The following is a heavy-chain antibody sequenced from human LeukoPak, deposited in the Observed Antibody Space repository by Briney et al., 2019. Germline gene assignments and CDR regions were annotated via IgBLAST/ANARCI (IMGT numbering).Heavy chain of an antibody. CDR1: GFNFNSYS. CDR2: ISYDGSND. CDR3: ARDFRGYFDY. D-gene: IGHD3-10*01. J-gene: IGHJ4*02. Sequence: GRSLRLSCAASGFNFNSYSMHWVRQAPGKGLEWVAVISYDGSNDNYADSVKGRFTISRDNSKNTLYLQMNSLRAEDTAVLYCARDFRGYFDYWGQGTLVTVSS. V-gene: IGHV3-30*04.